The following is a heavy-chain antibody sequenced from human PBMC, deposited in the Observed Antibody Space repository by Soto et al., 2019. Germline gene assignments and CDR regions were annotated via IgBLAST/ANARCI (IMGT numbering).Heavy chain of an antibody. Sequence: QVQLQESCPGLVKPSATLSLTCNVSGVTIRGYYWNWVRQPPGKTLECIGSIDYTGGTNYNSSLKSRVPITLDTSKNHSSLKFSSLTAAATAVYYCESGTLSTIAAPDSWGQRTLVTVSS. J-gene: IGHJ4*02. CDR2: IDYTGGT. V-gene: IGHV4-59*01. D-gene: IGHD6-13*01. CDR1: GVTIRGYY. CDR3: ESGTLSTIAAPDS.